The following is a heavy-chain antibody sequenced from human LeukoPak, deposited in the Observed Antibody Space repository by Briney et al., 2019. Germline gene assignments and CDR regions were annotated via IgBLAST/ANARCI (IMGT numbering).Heavy chain of an antibody. CDR1: GFTLSSYM. J-gene: IGHJ4*02. Sequence: GGSLRLSCVASGFTLSSYMMSWVRQAPGKGLEWASGISGSAGGTFYSDSVRGRFTISRDSPKNTLYLQMNSLRVEDTAVYYCTKDPLDYWGQGTLVTVSS. CDR3: TKDPLDY. CDR2: ISGSAGGT. V-gene: IGHV3-23*01.